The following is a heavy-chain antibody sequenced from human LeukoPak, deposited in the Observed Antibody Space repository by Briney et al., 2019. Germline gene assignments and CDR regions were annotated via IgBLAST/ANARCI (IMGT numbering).Heavy chain of an antibody. CDR1: GFDFSHYW. D-gene: IGHD2-2*01. V-gene: IGHV3-7*05. CDR3: AKYQALCFDS. Sequence: GGSLRLSCAVSGFDFSHYWMSWVRQAPGKGLDWVANIKEDGSEKYYVDSVKGRFTISRDNAKKSLYLHMNSLRAEDTAVYYCAKYQALCFDSWGQGTLVTVSS. CDR2: IKEDGSEK. J-gene: IGHJ4*02.